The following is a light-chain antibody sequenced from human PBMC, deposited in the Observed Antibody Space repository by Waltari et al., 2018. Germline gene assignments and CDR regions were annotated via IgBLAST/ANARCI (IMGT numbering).Light chain of an antibody. CDR2: VND. Sequence: QSVLTQPPSASGAPGQRVTISCSGSSSNIENNNVYWYQQVPGTAPKNLIYVNDERPSGGPVRFSSSQSGTSASLAISGLRSEDEAHYYCAAWDASLGAWLFGGGTKLTVL. CDR1: SSNIENNN. CDR3: AAWDASLGAWL. V-gene: IGLV1-47*01. J-gene: IGLJ3*02.